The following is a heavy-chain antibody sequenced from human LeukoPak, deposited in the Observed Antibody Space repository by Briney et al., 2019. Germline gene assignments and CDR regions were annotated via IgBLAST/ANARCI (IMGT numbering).Heavy chain of an antibody. D-gene: IGHD3-22*01. CDR3: ARGDYYDSSGYYLLDY. Sequence: PSENLSLTCTVSGGSISSSSYYWGWIRQPPGKGLEWIGSIYSSGSTYYNPSLKSRVTISVDTSKNQFSLKLSSVTAADTAVYYCARGDYYDSSGYYLLDYWGQGTLVTVSS. V-gene: IGHV4-39*01. J-gene: IGHJ4*02. CDR1: GGSISSSSYY. CDR2: IYSSGST.